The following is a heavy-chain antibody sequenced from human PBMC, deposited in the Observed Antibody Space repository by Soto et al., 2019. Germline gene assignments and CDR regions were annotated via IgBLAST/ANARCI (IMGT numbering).Heavy chain of an antibody. CDR2: IYYSGST. D-gene: IGHD5-18*01. J-gene: IGHJ4*02. CDR3: ARDYVAGYSYGFFDY. CDR1: GGSISSGGYY. V-gene: IGHV4-31*03. Sequence: SETLSLTCTVSGGSISSGGYYWSWIRQHPGKGLEWIGYIYYSGSTYYNPSLKSRVTISVDTSKNQFSLKLSSVTAADTAVYYCARDYVAGYSYGFFDYWGQGTMVTVSS.